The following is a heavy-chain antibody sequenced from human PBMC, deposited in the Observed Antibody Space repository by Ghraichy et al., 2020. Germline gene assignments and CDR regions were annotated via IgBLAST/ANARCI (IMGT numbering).Heavy chain of an antibody. V-gene: IGHV3-74*01. CDR1: GFTFSSYW. CDR3: ARDSRLTYYDFWSGSGLPPDY. D-gene: IGHD3-3*01. CDR2: INSDGSST. Sequence: GGSLRLSCAASGFTFSSYWMHWVRQAPGKGLVWVSRINSDGSSTSYADSVKGRFTISRDNAKNTLYLQMNSLRAEDTAVYYCARDSRLTYYDFWSGSGLPPDYWGQGTLVTVSS. J-gene: IGHJ4*02.